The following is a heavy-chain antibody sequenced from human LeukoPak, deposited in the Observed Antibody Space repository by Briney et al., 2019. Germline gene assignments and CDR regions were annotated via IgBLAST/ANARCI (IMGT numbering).Heavy chain of an antibody. J-gene: IGHJ6*02. CDR1: SGSIRSYY. Sequence: SETLSLTCTVSSGSIRSYYWSWIRQSPGKGLEWIGYIYYSGSTNWNPSLKSRVTISVDTSKNQFSLKLSSVTAADTAVYYCAGCKSSYYGMAVWGQGTTVAVSS. CDR3: AGCKSSYYGMAV. V-gene: IGHV4-59*01. D-gene: IGHD2/OR15-2a*01. CDR2: IYYSGST.